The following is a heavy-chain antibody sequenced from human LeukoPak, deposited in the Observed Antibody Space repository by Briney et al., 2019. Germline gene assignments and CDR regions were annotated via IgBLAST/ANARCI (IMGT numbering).Heavy chain of an antibody. Sequence: GGSLRLSCAASGFTFSSYAMHWVRQAPGKGLEWVAVISYDGSNKYYADSVKGRFTISRDNSKNTLYLQMNSLRAEDTAVYYCARDKGGVVVPAAILGVWGQGTTVTVSS. CDR2: ISYDGSNK. CDR1: GFTFSSYA. J-gene: IGHJ6*02. D-gene: IGHD2-2*02. CDR3: ARDKGGVVVPAAILGV. V-gene: IGHV3-30-3*01.